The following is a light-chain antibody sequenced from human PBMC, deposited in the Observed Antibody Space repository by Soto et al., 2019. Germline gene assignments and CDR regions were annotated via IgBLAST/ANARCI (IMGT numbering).Light chain of an antibody. CDR2: KAS. V-gene: IGKV1-5*03. CDR3: QQYKSYPST. J-gene: IGKJ1*01. Sequence: IQMTQSHSTLSASVGERVTITCRASQSISSWLAWYQKKPGKAPKLLIYKASSLESGVPSRFSGRGAGTEFTLTISSLQPDDFATYYCQQYKSYPSTVGQGTKVDIK. CDR1: QSISSW.